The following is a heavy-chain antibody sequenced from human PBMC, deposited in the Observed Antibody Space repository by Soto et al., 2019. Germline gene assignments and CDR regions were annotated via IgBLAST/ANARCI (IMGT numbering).Heavy chain of an antibody. J-gene: IGHJ4*02. CDR1: GFTFSSYG. D-gene: IGHD5-18*01. V-gene: IGHV3-33*01. CDR3: AREFGYSYGRSFDY. Sequence: GGSLRLSCAASGFTFSSYGMHWVRQAPGKGLEWVAVIWYDGSNKYYADSVKGRFTISRDNSKNTLYLQMNSLRAEDTAVYYCAREFGYSYGRSFDYRGQGTLVTVSS. CDR2: IWYDGSNK.